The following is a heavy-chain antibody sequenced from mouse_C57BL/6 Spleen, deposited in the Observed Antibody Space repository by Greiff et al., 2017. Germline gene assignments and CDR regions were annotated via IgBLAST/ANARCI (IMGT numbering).Heavy chain of an antibody. CDR3: TRAESWGAWFAY. J-gene: IGHJ3*01. V-gene: IGHV1-15*01. CDR2: IDPETGGT. Sequence: VKLMESGAELVRPGASVTLSCKASGYTFTDYEMHWVKQTPVHGLEWIGAIDPETGGTAYNQKFKGKAILTADKSSSTAYMELRSLTSEDSAVYYCTRAESWGAWFAYWGQGTLVTVSA. D-gene: IGHD4-1*01. CDR1: GYTFTDYE.